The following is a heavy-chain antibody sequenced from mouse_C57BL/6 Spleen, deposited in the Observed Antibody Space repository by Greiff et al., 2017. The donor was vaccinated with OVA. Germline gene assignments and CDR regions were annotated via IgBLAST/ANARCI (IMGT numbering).Heavy chain of an antibody. CDR1: GFTFSSYT. CDR3: ARHWSYWYFDV. J-gene: IGHJ1*03. Sequence: EVKLMESGGGLVKPGGSLKLSCAASGFTFSSYTMSWVRQTPEKRLEWVATISGGGGNTYCPDSVKGRFTISRDNAKNTLYLQMSSLRSEDTALYYCARHWSYWYFDVWGTGTTVTVSS. CDR2: ISGGGGNT. V-gene: IGHV5-9*01.